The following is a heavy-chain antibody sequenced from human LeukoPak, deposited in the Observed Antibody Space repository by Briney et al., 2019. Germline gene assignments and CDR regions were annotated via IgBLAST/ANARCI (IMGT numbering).Heavy chain of an antibody. CDR1: GGSISSSSYY. CDR3: ARGEDYYDSSGPSPDAFDI. J-gene: IGHJ3*02. CDR2: IYYSGST. V-gene: IGHV4-39*07. Sequence: SETLSLTCTVSGGSISSSSYYWGWIRQPPGKGLEWIGSIYYSGSTYYNPSLKSRVTISVDRSKNQFSLKLSSVTAADTAVYYCARGEDYYDSSGPSPDAFDIWGQGTMVTVSS. D-gene: IGHD3-22*01.